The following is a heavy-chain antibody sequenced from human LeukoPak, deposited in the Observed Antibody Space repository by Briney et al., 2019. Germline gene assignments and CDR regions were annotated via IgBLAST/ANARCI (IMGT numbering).Heavy chain of an antibody. Sequence: GGSLRLSCAASGFTFSSYSMNWVRQAPGKGLEWVSSISSSSSYIYYADSVKGRFTISRDNAKNSPYLQMNSLRAEDTAVYYCARVISGGASDYWGQGTLVTVSS. D-gene: IGHD5-12*01. CDR3: ARVISGGASDY. V-gene: IGHV3-21*01. CDR1: GFTFSSYS. J-gene: IGHJ4*02. CDR2: ISSSSSYI.